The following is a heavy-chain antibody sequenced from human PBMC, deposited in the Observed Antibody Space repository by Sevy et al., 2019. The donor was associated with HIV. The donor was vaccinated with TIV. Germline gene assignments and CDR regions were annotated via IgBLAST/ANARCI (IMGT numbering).Heavy chain of an antibody. D-gene: IGHD3-16*01. CDR1: GGSITTADYY. J-gene: IGHJ3*01. CDR2: IHHTGNT. CDR3: ARGVGGPGVRITFGGVKYGFDF. Sequence: SETLSLTCTVSGGSITTADYYWSWIRQTPGKGLEWIGYIHHTGNTYYNPSLKSRVGRISVDTSRNQFSLTLNSMTAADTAVYYFARGVGGPGVRITFGGVKYGFDFWGQGRMVTVSS. V-gene: IGHV4-30-4*01.